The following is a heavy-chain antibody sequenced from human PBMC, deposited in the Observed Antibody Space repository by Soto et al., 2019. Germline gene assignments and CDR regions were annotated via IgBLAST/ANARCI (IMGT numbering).Heavy chain of an antibody. CDR2: ISYDGDKK. J-gene: IGHJ6*02. CDR3: AKDIALVRGVIIDMDV. D-gene: IGHD3-10*01. V-gene: IGHV3-30*18. CDR1: GFTFSNYG. Sequence: QVQLVESGGGVVQPGRSLRLSCAASGFTFSNYGMHWVRQAPGKGLEWVSVISYDGDKKYYTDSVKGRFTISRDNSKNTLYLQMNSLRAEDTAVYYCAKDIALVRGVIIDMDVWGQGTTVTVSS.